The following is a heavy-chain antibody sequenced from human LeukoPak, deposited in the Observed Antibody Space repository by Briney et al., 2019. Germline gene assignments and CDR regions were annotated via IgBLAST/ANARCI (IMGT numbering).Heavy chain of an antibody. CDR2: INHSGST. Sequence: PSETLSLTCAVYGGSFSGYYWSWIRQPPGKGLEWIGEINHSGSTNYNPSLKSRVTISVDTSKNQFSPKLSSVTAADTAVYYCARGEPHYYYDSSGYYYPWGQGTLVTVSS. CDR1: GGSFSGYY. J-gene: IGHJ5*02. D-gene: IGHD3-22*01. CDR3: ARGEPHYYYDSSGYYYP. V-gene: IGHV4-34*01.